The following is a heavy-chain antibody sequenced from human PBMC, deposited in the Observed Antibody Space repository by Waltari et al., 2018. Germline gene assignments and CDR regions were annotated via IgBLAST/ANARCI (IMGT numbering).Heavy chain of an antibody. V-gene: IGHV3-23*03. D-gene: IGHD1-26*01. CDR3: AKGSGYFDY. CDR1: GFTFSSYA. J-gene: IGHJ4*02. CDR2: IYSGGSST. Sequence: EVQLLESGGCLVQPGGSLRLSCAASGFTFSSYAMSWVRQAPGKGLEWVSVIYSGGSSTYYADSVKGRFTISRDNSKNTLYLQMNSLRAEDTTVYYCAKGSGYFDYWGQGTLVTVSS.